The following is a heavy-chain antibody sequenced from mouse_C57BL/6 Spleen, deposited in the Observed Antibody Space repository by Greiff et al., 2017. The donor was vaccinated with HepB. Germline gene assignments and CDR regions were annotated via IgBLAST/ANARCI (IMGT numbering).Heavy chain of an antibody. CDR3: ARENTMDY. Sequence: EVKLVESGGGLVKPGGSLKLSCAASGFTFSSYAMSWVRQTPEKRLEWVATISDGGSYTYYPDNVKGRFTISRENAKNNLYLQMSHLKSEDTAMYYCARENTMDYWGQGTSVTVSS. V-gene: IGHV5-4*01. CDR1: GFTFSSYA. CDR2: ISDGGSYT. J-gene: IGHJ4*01.